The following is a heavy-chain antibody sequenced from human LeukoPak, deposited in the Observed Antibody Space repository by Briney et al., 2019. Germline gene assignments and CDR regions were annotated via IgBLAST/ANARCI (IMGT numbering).Heavy chain of an antibody. V-gene: IGHV1-18*01. CDR3: ARLGDGWFGESAGYYYYYYMDV. Sequence: GASVKVSCKASGYTFTSYGISWVRQAPGQGLEWMGWISAYNGNTNYAQKLQGRVTMTTDTSTSTAYMELRSLRSDDTAVYYCARLGDGWFGESAGYYYYYYMDVWGKGTTVTVSS. CDR1: GYTFTSYG. D-gene: IGHD3-10*01. CDR2: ISAYNGNT. J-gene: IGHJ6*03.